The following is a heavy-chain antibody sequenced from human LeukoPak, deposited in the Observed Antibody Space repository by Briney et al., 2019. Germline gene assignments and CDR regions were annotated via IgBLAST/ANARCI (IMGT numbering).Heavy chain of an antibody. J-gene: IGHJ4*02. V-gene: IGHV3-23*01. Sequence: GGSLRLSCAASGFTFSSYGMSWVRQAPGKGLEWVSGISASGGSTYYADSVKGRFTISRDNSKNLMYLQMNSLRADDTAVYYCAAGGAARSAGHWGQGTLVTVSS. CDR1: GFTFSSYG. CDR3: AAGGAARSAGH. D-gene: IGHD6-6*01. CDR2: ISASGGST.